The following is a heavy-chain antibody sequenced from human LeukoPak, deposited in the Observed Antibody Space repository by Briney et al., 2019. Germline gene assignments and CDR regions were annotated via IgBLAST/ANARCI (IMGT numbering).Heavy chain of an antibody. D-gene: IGHD4-17*01. V-gene: IGHV3-48*01. Sequence: PGGSLRLSCAASGFTFSSYSMNWVRQAPGKGLEWVSYISSSSSTIYYADSVKGRFTISRDNAKNSLYLQMNSLRAEDTAVYYCARDGDTVTTDPDAFDIWGQGTMVTVSS. CDR2: ISSSSSTI. CDR1: GFTFSSYS. J-gene: IGHJ3*02. CDR3: ARDGDTVTTDPDAFDI.